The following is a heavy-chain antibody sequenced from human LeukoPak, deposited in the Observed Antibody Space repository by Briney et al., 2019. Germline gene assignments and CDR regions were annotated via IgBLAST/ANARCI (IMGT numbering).Heavy chain of an antibody. D-gene: IGHD3-10*01. CDR1: GFTMSSYD. V-gene: IGHV3-30*02. CDR2: IQYDENNK. Sequence: GGSLRLSCAASGFTMSSYDMHWVRQAPGKGLEWVAFIQYDENNKYYADSVKGRFTISRDTSKDTLYLQMNSLRAEDTAVYYCAKLLRFGELLATDYWGQGTLVTVSS. CDR3: AKLLRFGELLATDY. J-gene: IGHJ4*02.